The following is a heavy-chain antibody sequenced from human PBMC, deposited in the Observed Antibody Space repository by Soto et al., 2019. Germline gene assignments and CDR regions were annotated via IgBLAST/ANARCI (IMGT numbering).Heavy chain of an antibody. CDR2: IKSKTDGGTT. Sequence: GGSLRLSCAASGFPFSNAWMSWVRQAPGKGLEWVGRIKSKTDGGTTDYAAPVKGRFTISRDDSKNTLYPQMNSLKTEDTAVYYCTAGYYYDSSGYFPDAFDIWGQGTMVTVSS. CDR3: TAGYYYDSSGYFPDAFDI. V-gene: IGHV3-15*01. D-gene: IGHD3-22*01. J-gene: IGHJ3*02. CDR1: GFPFSNAW.